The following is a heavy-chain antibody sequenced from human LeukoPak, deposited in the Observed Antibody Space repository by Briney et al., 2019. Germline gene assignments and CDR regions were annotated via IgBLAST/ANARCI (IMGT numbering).Heavy chain of an antibody. CDR2: ISAYNGNT. Sequence: ASVKVSCTSSGYTFTSYSMNWVRQAPGQGLEWMGWISAYNGNTNYAQKLQGRVTMTTDTSTSTAYMELRSLRSDDTAVYYCARSREYSSSGDAFDIWGQGTMVTVSS. V-gene: IGHV1-18*01. CDR1: GYTFTSYS. D-gene: IGHD6-6*01. J-gene: IGHJ3*02. CDR3: ARSREYSSSGDAFDI.